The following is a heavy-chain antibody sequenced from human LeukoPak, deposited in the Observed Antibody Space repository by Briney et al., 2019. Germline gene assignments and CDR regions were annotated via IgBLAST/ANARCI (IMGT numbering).Heavy chain of an antibody. CDR2: IYYSGST. Sequence: SETLSLTCTVSGGSLSSYYWSWIRQPPGKGLEWIGYIYYSGSTNYNPSLKSRVTISVDTSKNQFSLKLSSVTAADTAVYYCARGADSSGWPTRYYYYYGMDVWGQGTTVTVSS. D-gene: IGHD6-19*01. CDR1: GGSLSSYY. J-gene: IGHJ6*02. V-gene: IGHV4-59*01. CDR3: ARGADSSGWPTRYYYYYGMDV.